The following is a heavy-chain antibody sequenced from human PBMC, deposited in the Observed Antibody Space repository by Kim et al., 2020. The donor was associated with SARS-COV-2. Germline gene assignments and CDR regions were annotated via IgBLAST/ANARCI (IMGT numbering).Heavy chain of an antibody. D-gene: IGHD4-17*01. Sequence: SETLSLTCNVTSGSYYWSWIRQPPGKGLEWIGYKYYSGSAKYNPSLESRVTISLDASRKQFSLMLTSETAADTAVYYCARGRDYGDYAAGYWGQGILVTV. J-gene: IGHJ4*02. CDR3: ARGRDYGDYAAGY. CDR2: KYYSGSA. CDR1: VTSGSYY. V-gene: IGHV4-61*01.